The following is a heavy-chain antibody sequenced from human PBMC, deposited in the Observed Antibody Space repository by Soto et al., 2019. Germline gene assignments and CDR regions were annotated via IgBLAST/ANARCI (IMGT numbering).Heavy chain of an antibody. CDR3: ARVANDYGGFYVAS. J-gene: IGHJ5*01. D-gene: IGHD4-17*01. CDR1: GGSIRTNY. CDR2: IHGTGTT. Sequence: QVQLQESGPGVVKPSETLSLICTVSGGSIRTNYWSWLRQPPGKGLEWIGYIHGTGTTNNNPSLKRRVTMSVDTSKKQFSLRLKSVTAADTAVYYCARVANDYGGFYVASWGQGTLVTITS. V-gene: IGHV4-59*01.